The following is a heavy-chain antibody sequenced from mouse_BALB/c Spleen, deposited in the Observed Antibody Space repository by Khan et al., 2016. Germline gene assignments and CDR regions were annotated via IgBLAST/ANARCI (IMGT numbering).Heavy chain of an antibody. CDR1: GDSITSGY. J-gene: IGHJ2*01. Sequence: EAQLQESGPSLVKPSQTLSLTCSVTGDSITSGYWNWIRKFPGNKLEYMGYISYSGITYYSPSLKSRISITRDTSKNQYFLHLSSVTTEDTATYFCASYLLSYFDYWGQGTTLTVSS. CDR2: ISYSGIT. V-gene: IGHV3-8*02. CDR3: ASYLLSYFDY.